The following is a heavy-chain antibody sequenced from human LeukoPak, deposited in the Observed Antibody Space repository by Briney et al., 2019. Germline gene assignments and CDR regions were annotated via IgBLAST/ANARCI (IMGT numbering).Heavy chain of an antibody. CDR3: ARDQPPAP. D-gene: IGHD1-14*01. V-gene: IGHV4-38-2*02. J-gene: IGHJ5*02. Sequence: SETLSLTCTVSGYSINSGYYWVWIRQPPGKGLEWIGSIYRSGSTNYNPSLKSRVTISVDTSKNQFSLKVSSVTAADTAVYYCARDQPPAPWGQGTLVTVSS. CDR1: GYSINSGYY. CDR2: IYRSGST.